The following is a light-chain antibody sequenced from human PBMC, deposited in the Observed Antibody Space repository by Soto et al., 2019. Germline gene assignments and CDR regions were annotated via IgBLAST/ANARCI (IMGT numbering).Light chain of an antibody. V-gene: IGKV3-20*01. CDR1: QRVSSSY. J-gene: IGKJ2*01. CDR2: AAS. CDR3: QQYDNSLYT. Sequence: EIVLTQSPGTLSLSPGERATLSCRASQRVSSSYLAWYQQKPAQPPRLLIYAASSRATGIPERFSRSGSGTDFTLTISRLEPEDFAVYYCQQYDNSLYTFGQGTKLEIK.